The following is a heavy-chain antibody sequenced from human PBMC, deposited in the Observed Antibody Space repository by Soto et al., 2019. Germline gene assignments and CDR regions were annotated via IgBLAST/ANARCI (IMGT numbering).Heavy chain of an antibody. CDR3: AREPSGGDDYPDPRES. CDR1: GVTFRSYS. D-gene: IGHD4-17*01. V-gene: IGHV3-48*02. CDR2: ISSESTTR. Sequence: EVQLVESGGGLVQPGGSLSHSCTASGVTFRSYSMHWVRQAPGKGLEWLSYISSESTTRYYTDSVKGRFNISRDNAKNSLYLQMNSLRDEDTAVYYCAREPSGGDDYPDPRESWGQGTLVTVSS. J-gene: IGHJ5*02.